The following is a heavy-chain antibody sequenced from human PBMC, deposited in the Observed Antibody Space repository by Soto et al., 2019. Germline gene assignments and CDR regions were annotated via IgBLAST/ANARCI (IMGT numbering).Heavy chain of an antibody. D-gene: IGHD3-3*01. J-gene: IGHJ6*02. CDR2: LKQDGSEK. CDR3: ARDGYYDFWSGSRYGMDV. Sequence: GGSLRLSCAASGFTFSSYWMSWVRQAPGQGLEWVANLKQDGSEKYYVDSVKGRFTISRDNAKNSLYLQMNSLRAEDTAVYYCARDGYYDFWSGSRYGMDVWGQGTTVTVSS. CDR1: GFTFSSYW. V-gene: IGHV3-7*03.